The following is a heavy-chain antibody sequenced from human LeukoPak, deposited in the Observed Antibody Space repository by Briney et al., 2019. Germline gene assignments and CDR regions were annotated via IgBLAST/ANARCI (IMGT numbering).Heavy chain of an antibody. D-gene: IGHD1-14*01. CDR3: ARGRNLFDY. CDR2: IIPIFGTA. J-gene: IGHJ4*02. CDR1: GYIFTGYY. V-gene: IGHV1-69*06. Sequence: ASVKVSCKASGYIFTGYYMHWVRQAPGQGLEWMGGIIPIFGTANYAQKFQGRVTITADKSTSTAYMELSSLRSEDTAVYYCARGRNLFDYWGQGTLVTVSS.